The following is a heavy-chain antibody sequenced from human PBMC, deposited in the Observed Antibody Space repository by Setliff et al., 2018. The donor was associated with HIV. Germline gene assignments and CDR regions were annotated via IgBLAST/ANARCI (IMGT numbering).Heavy chain of an antibody. J-gene: IGHJ6*02. CDR1: GFTFGSYA. D-gene: IGHD5-12*01. CDR3: AKTLPTLNPPHDYYFAMDV. Sequence: PGESLKISCAPSGFTFGSYAMSWVRQAPGKGLEWVSVISGSGDSTFYADSLKGRFTISRDNSKNTLYLQMNSLRAEDTAVYYCAKTLPTLNPPHDYYFAMDVWGQGTTVTVSS. V-gene: IGHV3-23*01. CDR2: ISGSGDST.